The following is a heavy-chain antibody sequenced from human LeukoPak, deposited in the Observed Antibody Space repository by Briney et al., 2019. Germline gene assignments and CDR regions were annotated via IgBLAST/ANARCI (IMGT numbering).Heavy chain of an antibody. CDR3: AKDPDFWSGAKSKFDY. J-gene: IGHJ4*02. Sequence: GGSLRLSCAASGFTFSSYAMSWVRQAPGKGLEWVSAIGGSGGSTYQADSVKGRFTISRDDSKNTLYLQMNSLRAEDTAVYYCAKDPDFWSGAKSKFDYWGQGTLVTVST. CDR2: IGGSGGST. D-gene: IGHD3-3*01. V-gene: IGHV3-23*01. CDR1: GFTFSSYA.